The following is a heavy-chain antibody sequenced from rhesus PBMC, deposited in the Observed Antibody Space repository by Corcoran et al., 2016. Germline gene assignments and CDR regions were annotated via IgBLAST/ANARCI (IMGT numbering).Heavy chain of an antibody. Sequence: EVQLVESGGGLVQPGGSLRLSCAASGFTFSNYYMHWVRQAQGKGLEWVGLKKNKANSYTTEYAAAVKGRFTISRDDSKNTLYLQMSSLKTEDTAVYYCTKLPTVAALGYWGQGVLVTVSS. J-gene: IGHJ4*01. D-gene: IGHD4-29*01. CDR1: GFTFSNYY. CDR3: TKLPTVAALGY. V-gene: IGHV3-20*01. CDR2: KKNKANSYTT.